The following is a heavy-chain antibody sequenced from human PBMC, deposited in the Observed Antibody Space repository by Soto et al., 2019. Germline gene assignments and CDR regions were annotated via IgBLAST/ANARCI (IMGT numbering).Heavy chain of an antibody. CDR3: ARLTYSSSWYGNNELGPFDY. J-gene: IGHJ4*02. CDR2: INPSGGST. Sequence: QVQLVQSGAEVKKPGASVKVSCKASGYTFTSYYMHWVRQAPGQGLEWMGIINPSGGSTSYAQKFQGRVTMTRDTSTSTVYMELSSLRSEDTAVYYCARLTYSSSWYGNNELGPFDYWGQGTLVTVSS. V-gene: IGHV1-46*01. D-gene: IGHD6-13*01. CDR1: GYTFTSYY.